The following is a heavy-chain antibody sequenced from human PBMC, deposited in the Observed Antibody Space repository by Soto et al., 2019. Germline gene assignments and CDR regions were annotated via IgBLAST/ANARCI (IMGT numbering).Heavy chain of an antibody. J-gene: IGHJ3*02. CDR3: ARGGYCISTSCYHLGAFDI. CDR1: GYTFTSYG. CDR2: ISAYNGNT. D-gene: IGHD2-2*01. V-gene: IGHV1-18*01. Sequence: QVQLVQSGAEVKKPGASVKVSCKASGYTFTSYGISWVRQAPGQGLEWMGWISAYNGNTNYAQKLQGRVTMTTDTSTSTAYMERRSLRSDDTAVYYCARGGYCISTSCYHLGAFDIWGQGTMVTVSS.